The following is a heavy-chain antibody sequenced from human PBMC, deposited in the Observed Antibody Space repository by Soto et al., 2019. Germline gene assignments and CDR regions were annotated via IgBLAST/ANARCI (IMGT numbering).Heavy chain of an antibody. CDR3: ARGYSCQTLYYYYGMDV. CDR1: GGSISSGGYY. V-gene: IGHV4-31*03. D-gene: IGHD2-15*01. Sequence: QVQLQESGPGLVKPSQTLSLTCTVSGGSISSGGYYWSWIRQHPGKGLEWIGYIYYSGSTYYNPSLKSRVTISVDTSKNLFSLKLISVTAADTAVYYCARGYSCQTLYYYYGMDVWGQGTTVTVSS. J-gene: IGHJ6*02. CDR2: IYYSGST.